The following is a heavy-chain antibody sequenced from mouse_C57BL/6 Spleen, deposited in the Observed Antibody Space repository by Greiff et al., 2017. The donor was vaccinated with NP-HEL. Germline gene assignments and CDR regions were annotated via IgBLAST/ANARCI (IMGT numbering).Heavy chain of an antibody. V-gene: IGHV1-53*01. J-gene: IGHJ2*01. Sequence: QVQLQQPGTELVKPGASVKLSCKASGYTFTSYWMPWVKQRPGQGLEWIGNINPSNGGTNYNDKFKSKATLTVDKSSSTAYLQLSSLTSEDSAVDYCASGLYDYDRRYFDYWGQGTTLTVSS. CDR2: INPSNGGT. CDR3: ASGLYDYDRRYFDY. CDR1: GYTFTSYW. D-gene: IGHD2-4*01.